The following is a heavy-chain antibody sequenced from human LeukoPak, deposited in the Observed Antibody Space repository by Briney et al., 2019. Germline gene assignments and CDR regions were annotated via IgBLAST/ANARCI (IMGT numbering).Heavy chain of an antibody. CDR1: GFTFSSYS. CDR3: ARDGSAFSLRFLEWLPVGMDV. D-gene: IGHD3-3*01. V-gene: IGHV3-21*01. Sequence: GGSLRLSCAASGFTFSSYSMNWVRQAPGKGLEWVSSISSSSSSYIYYADSVKGRFTISRDNAKNSLYLQMNSLRAEDTAVYYCARDGSAFSLRFLEWLPVGMDVWGQGTTVTVSS. CDR2: ISSSSSSYI. J-gene: IGHJ6*02.